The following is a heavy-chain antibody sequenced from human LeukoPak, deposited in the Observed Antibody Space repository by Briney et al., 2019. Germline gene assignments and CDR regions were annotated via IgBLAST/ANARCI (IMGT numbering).Heavy chain of an antibody. CDR1: GYSISSGYY. D-gene: IGHD3-10*01. Sequence: SETLSLTCTDSGYSISSGYYWGWIRPPPGKGLEWIGSIYHSGSTYYNPSLKSRVTISGDTSKNKFSLKLSSVTAADTAVYYCARIMVDHYYYYYYMDVWGKGTTVTVSS. CDR3: ARIMVDHYYYYYYMDV. V-gene: IGHV4-38-2*02. CDR2: IYHSGST. J-gene: IGHJ6*03.